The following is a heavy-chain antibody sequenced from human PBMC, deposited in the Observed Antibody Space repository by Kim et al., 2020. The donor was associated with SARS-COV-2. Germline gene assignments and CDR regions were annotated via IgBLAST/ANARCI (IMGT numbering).Heavy chain of an antibody. D-gene: IGHD5-18*01. CDR3: AGSVDTTFDY. J-gene: IGHJ4*02. Sequence: STSYNPTLKSRVTISVDTSKNQFSLKLGSVTAADTAVYYCAGSVDTTFDYSGQGTLVTVSS. V-gene: IGHV4-39*01. CDR2: ST.